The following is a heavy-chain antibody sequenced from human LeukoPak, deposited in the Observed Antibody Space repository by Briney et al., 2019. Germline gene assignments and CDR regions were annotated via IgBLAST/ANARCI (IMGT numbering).Heavy chain of an antibody. V-gene: IGHV4-31*11. CDR1: GGSFSGYY. Sequence: SETLSLTCAVYGGSFSGYYWSWIRQHPGKGLEWIGYIYYSGSTYYNPSLKSRVTISVDTSKNQFSLKLSSVTAADTAVYYCASAPRYYYDSSGYYEPLVDYWGQGTLVTVSS. CDR2: IYYSGST. J-gene: IGHJ4*02. CDR3: ASAPRYYYDSSGYYEPLVDY. D-gene: IGHD3-22*01.